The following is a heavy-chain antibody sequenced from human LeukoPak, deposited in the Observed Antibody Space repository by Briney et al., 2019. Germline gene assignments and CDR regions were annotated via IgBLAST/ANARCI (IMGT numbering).Heavy chain of an antibody. CDR3: AASLPNIVVVPAAKGPFGS. Sequence: GGSLRLSCAASGFTFSSYAMSWVRQAPGKGLEWVSAISGSGGSTYYADSVRGRFTISRDNSKNTLYLQMSSLRAEDTAVYYCAASLPNIVVVPAAKGPFGSWGQGTLVTVSS. J-gene: IGHJ5*02. V-gene: IGHV3-23*01. CDR2: ISGSGGST. D-gene: IGHD2-2*01. CDR1: GFTFSSYA.